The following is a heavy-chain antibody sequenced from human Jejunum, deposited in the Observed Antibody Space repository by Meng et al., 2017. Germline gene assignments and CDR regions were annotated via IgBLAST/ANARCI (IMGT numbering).Heavy chain of an antibody. V-gene: IGHV4-59*11. J-gene: IGHJ2*01. D-gene: IGHD6-19*01. CDR1: GGSLSGHY. Sequence: QGRRQEWGAGVVKPSENLSLTCAVSGGSLSGHYWSWIRQPPGKGLEWIGDINYSGNTNYNPSLKSRVTLSLHTSENQFSLQLSSVTAADTAVYYCASAGCSGWNWYFGLWGRGTLVTVSS. CDR3: ASAGCSGWNWYFGL. CDR2: INYSGNT.